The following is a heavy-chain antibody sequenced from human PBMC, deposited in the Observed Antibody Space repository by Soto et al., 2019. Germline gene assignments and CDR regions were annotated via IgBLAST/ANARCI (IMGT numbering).Heavy chain of an antibody. CDR2: ISLYSDGT. D-gene: IGHD2-2*01. CDR3: ARVVPGAEAWFGP. V-gene: IGHV1-18*01. J-gene: IGHJ5*02. CDR1: GYTFSNYG. Sequence: ASVKVSCKTSGYTFSNYGITWVRQAPGQPLEWLGWISLYSDGTNYAQKFQGRVSMTTDTSTTTAYMELRSLRSDDTAVDYCARVVPGAEAWFGPWGQGTLVTVSS.